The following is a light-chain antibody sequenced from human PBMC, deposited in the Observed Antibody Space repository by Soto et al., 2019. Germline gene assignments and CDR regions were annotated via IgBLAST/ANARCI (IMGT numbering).Light chain of an antibody. V-gene: IGKV3-11*01. CDR3: QQRSNWPPT. CDR2: DAS. CDR1: QSVSSY. Sequence: EIVLTQSPATLSLSPGERATLSCRASQSVSSYLAWYQQKPGQAPRLLIYDASARATGVSARFSGSGSGTDFTLTISGLEPEDFAIYYCQQRSNWPPTFGQGTKVDIK. J-gene: IGKJ1*01.